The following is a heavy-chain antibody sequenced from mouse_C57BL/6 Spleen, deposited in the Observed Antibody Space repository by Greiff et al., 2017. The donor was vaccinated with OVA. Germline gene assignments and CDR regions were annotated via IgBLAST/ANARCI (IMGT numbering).Heavy chain of an antibody. V-gene: IGHV1-26*01. CDR3: AKMGSSDY. CDR2: INPNNGGT. J-gene: IGHJ2*01. Sequence: VQLQQSGPELVKPGASVKISCKASGYTFTDYYMNWVKQSPGKSLEWIGDINPNNGGTSYNQKFKGKATLTVDKSSSTAYMELRSLTSEDSAVYYCAKMGSSDYWGQGTTLTVSS. CDR1: GYTFTDYY. D-gene: IGHD6-1*01.